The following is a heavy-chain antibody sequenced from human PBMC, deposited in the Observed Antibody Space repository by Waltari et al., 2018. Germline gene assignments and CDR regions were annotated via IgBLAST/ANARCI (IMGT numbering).Heavy chain of an antibody. CDR1: GFPFNPYT. V-gene: IGHV3-21*01. J-gene: IGHJ6*02. D-gene: IGHD6-13*01. Sequence: EVHLVESGGGLVKPGGSLRLSCAASGFPFNPYTMNWVRQAPGKGLEWVSSISSTSSDIYYADSVKGRFTISRDNAKSSLYLQLNSLRAEDTAVYYCAGGYSSYYGMDVWGQGTTVTVSS. CDR2: ISSTSSDI. CDR3: AGGYSSYYGMDV.